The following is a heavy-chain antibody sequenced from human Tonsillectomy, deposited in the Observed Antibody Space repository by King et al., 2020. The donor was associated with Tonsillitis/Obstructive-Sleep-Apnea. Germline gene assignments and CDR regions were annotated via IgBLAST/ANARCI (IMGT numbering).Heavy chain of an antibody. Sequence: VQLVESGGGLVQPGGSLRLSCAASGFSFSSYAMSWVRQAPGKGLEWVSVISGSGGSTYYADSVKGRFIISRDNSKSTLYLQMNSLRAEDTAVYYCAKAGYYDFWSDSVDPSYFDYWGQGTLVTVSS. CDR2: ISGSGGST. CDR3: AKAGYYDFWSDSVDPSYFDY. CDR1: GFSFSSYA. D-gene: IGHD3-3*01. V-gene: IGHV3-23*04. J-gene: IGHJ4*02.